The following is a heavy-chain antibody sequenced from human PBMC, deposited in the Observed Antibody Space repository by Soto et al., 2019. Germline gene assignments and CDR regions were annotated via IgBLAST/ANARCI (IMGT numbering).Heavy chain of an antibody. J-gene: IGHJ4*02. CDR2: ISAYNGNT. Sequence: QVQLVQSGAEVKKPGASVKVSCKASGYTFSNYGISWVRQAPGQGLEWMGWISAYNGNTKYTQKVQGRVTMTTDTATRTAYIEPRSLRSDDTAVYYCAIDSPPVDYWGQGTLVTVSS. CDR3: AIDSPPVDY. CDR1: GYTFSNYG. V-gene: IGHV1-18*01.